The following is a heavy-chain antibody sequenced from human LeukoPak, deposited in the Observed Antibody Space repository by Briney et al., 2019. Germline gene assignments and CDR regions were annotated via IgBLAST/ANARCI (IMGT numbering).Heavy chain of an antibody. V-gene: IGHV4-59*01. CDR1: GGSISSYY. D-gene: IGHD5-18*01. CDR2: IYYTGAT. Sequence: SETLSLTRTVSGGSISSYYWSWIRLPPGKGLEWIGYIYYTGATYDNPSLKSRVTISLDTSKNQFSLKLSSVTAADAAVYYCARAGYSYGTGYYFDYWGQGALVTVSS. J-gene: IGHJ4*02. CDR3: ARAGYSYGTGYYFDY.